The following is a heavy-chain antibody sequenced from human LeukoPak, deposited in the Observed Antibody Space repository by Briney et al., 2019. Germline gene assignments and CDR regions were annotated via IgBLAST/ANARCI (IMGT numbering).Heavy chain of an antibody. CDR1: GYTFTSYG. Sequence: ASVKVSCKASGYTFTSYGISWVRQAPGQGLEWMGWISAYNGNTNYAQKLQGRVTITTDTSTSTAYMELRSLRSDDTAVYYCARGAYYDILTGLLDYWGQGTLVTVSS. CDR3: ARGAYYDILTGLLDY. J-gene: IGHJ4*02. D-gene: IGHD3-9*01. CDR2: ISAYNGNT. V-gene: IGHV1-18*04.